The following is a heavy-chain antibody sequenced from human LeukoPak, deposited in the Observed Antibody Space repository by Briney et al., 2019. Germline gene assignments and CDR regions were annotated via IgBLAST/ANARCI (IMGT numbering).Heavy chain of an antibody. CDR2: IIPIFGTA. CDR1: GGTFISYA. J-gene: IGHJ3*02. D-gene: IGHD5-18*01. V-gene: IGHV1-69*01. CDR3: ARDGAMANAFDI. Sequence: SVNVSCKASGGTFISYAISWVRQAPGQGLEWMGGIIPIFGTANYAQKFQGRVTITADESTSTAYMELSSLRSEDTAVYYCARDGAMANAFDIWGQGTMVTVSS.